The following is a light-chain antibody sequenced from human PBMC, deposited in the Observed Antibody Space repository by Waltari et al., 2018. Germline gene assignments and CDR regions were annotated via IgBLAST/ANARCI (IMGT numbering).Light chain of an antibody. CDR3: QQRSNWALA. J-gene: IGKJ2*01. CDR1: QSVRND. V-gene: IGKV3-11*01. CDR2: DAS. Sequence: EIVLTQSPPTLSFSPGERATLSCRASQSVRNDLAWDEQKAGQAPRLLIYDASNRATGIPARFSGSGSGTDFTLTISSLEPEDFAVYYCQQRSNWALAFGQGTKLEIK.